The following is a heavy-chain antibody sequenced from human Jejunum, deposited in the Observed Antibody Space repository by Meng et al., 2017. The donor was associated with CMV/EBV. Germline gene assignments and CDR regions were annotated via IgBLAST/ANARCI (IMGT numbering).Heavy chain of an antibody. D-gene: IGHD4-11*01. J-gene: IGHJ4*02. CDR2: IHYSEST. Sequence: VSGGSISSYYWSWVRQSPGKGLEWLGYIHYSESTKYNPSLESRVTMSLDRSRNQFSLKVSSVTAADTAVYYCARDRDVNYGLFDYWGQGTLGTVSS. V-gene: IGHV4-59*12. CDR3: ARDRDVNYGLFDY. CDR1: GGSISSYY.